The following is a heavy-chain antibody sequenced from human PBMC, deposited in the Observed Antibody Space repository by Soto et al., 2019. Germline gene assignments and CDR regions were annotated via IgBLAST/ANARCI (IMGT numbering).Heavy chain of an antibody. D-gene: IGHD3-10*01. CDR3: ARVLRGVVNWFDP. J-gene: IGHJ5*02. Sequence: ASVKVSFKTSGDTFTNFGLSWVRQAPGQGLEWMGWIATYNTNRNYAQKFQGRLTLTTDTSTSTACMELKSLGYDDTAVYYCARVLRGVVNWFDPWGQGTLVTVSS. CDR1: GDTFTNFG. V-gene: IGHV1-18*01. CDR2: IATYNTNR.